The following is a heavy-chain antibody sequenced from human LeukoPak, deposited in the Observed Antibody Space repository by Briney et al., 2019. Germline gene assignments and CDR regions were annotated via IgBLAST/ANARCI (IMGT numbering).Heavy chain of an antibody. Sequence: GGSLRLSCAASGFTLSSYEMNWVRLAPGKGLEWISYISRTGNSIYYADSVKGRFTISSDSAKNSLYLQMNSLRAEDTAVYYCARGPYSSNWYVDYWGQGTLVTVAS. CDR1: GFTLSSYE. V-gene: IGHV3-48*03. CDR2: ISRTGNSI. CDR3: ARGPYSSNWYVDY. D-gene: IGHD6-13*01. J-gene: IGHJ4*02.